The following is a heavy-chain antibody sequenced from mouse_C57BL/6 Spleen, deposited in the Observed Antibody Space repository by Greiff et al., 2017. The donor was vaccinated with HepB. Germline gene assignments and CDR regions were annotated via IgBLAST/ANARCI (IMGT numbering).Heavy chain of an antibody. D-gene: IGHD1-1*01. CDR1: GYAFSSYW. CDR3: ARPVYGSSYVDWYFDV. CDR2: IYPGDGDT. V-gene: IGHV1-80*01. J-gene: IGHJ1*03. Sequence: QVQLQQSGAELVKPGASVKISCKASGYAFSSYWMNWVKQRPGKGLEWIGQIYPGDGDTNYNGKFKGKATLTADKSSSTAYMQLSSLTSEDSAVYFVARPVYGSSYVDWYFDVWGTGTTVTVSS.